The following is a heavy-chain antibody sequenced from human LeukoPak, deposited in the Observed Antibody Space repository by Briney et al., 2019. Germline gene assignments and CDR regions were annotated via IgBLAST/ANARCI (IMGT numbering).Heavy chain of an antibody. D-gene: IGHD3-22*01. J-gene: IGHJ4*02. Sequence: SETLSLTCGVSGYSISSGYFWGWIRQPPGKGLEWIGTISHSGSTYYNPSLKSRVTISVDTSKNQFALKLSSVTAADTAVYYCARQKLYDSSGYFDSWGQGTLVTVSS. CDR3: ARQKLYDSSGYFDS. CDR2: ISHSGST. CDR1: GYSISSGYF. V-gene: IGHV4-38-2*01.